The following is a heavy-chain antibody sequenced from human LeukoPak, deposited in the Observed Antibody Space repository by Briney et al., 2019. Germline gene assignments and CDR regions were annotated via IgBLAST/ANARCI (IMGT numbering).Heavy chain of an antibody. V-gene: IGHV1-2*02. Sequence: ASVKVSCKASGYTFTGCYMHWVRQAPGQGLEWMGWINPNSGGTNYAQKFQGRVTMTRDTSISTAYMGLSRLRSDDTAVYYCARDPEYSSSAFYWFDPWGQGTLITVSS. CDR2: INPNSGGT. D-gene: IGHD6-6*01. CDR1: GYTFTGCY. J-gene: IGHJ5*02. CDR3: ARDPEYSSSAFYWFDP.